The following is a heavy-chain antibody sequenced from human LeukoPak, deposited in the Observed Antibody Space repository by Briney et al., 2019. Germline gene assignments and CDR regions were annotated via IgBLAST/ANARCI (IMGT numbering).Heavy chain of an antibody. D-gene: IGHD6-19*01. V-gene: IGHV3-49*04. J-gene: IGHJ4*02. Sequence: GGSLRLFCTASGFTFGDYAMSWVRQAPGKGLEWVAFIRSKTYNGTTDYAASVKGRFTISRDDSKGIAYLQMNSLKTEDTAVYYCTRALRIAVAGTQYYFDFWGQGTLVTASS. CDR3: TRALRIAVAGTQYYFDF. CDR2: IRSKTYNGTT. CDR1: GFTFGDYA.